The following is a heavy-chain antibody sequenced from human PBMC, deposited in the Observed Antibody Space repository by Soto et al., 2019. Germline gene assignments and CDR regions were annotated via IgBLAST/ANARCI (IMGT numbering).Heavy chain of an antibody. J-gene: IGHJ5*02. CDR1: GFPFSNFE. D-gene: IGHD2-8*02. CDR3: APGGATGGDR. Sequence: GGSLRLSCAASGFPFSNFEMNWVRQAPGKGLEWISYISSTASTIYYADSVKGRFTISRDNAKNSLFLQMNSLRPEDTAVYYCAPGGATGGDRWGQGTLVTVSS. CDR2: ISSTASTI. V-gene: IGHV3-48*03.